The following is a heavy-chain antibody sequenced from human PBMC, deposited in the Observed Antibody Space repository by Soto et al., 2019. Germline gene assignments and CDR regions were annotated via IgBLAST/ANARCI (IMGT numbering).Heavy chain of an antibody. CDR2: ISSSASHI. CDR3: ARGYTGYCSGGTCYWFDP. Sequence: EVQLVESGGGLVKPGGSLRLSCAASGFSFSSYSMNWVRQAPGKGLEWVSSISSSASHINYADSVKGRFTISIDNAKKSLYLQMNSLRAEDTAVYYCARGYTGYCSGGTCYWFDPWGQGTLVTVSS. CDR1: GFSFSSYS. J-gene: IGHJ5*02. V-gene: IGHV3-21*01. D-gene: IGHD2-15*01.